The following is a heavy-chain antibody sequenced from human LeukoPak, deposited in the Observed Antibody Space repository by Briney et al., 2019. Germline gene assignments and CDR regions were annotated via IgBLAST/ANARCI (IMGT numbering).Heavy chain of an antibody. CDR1: GLTFTNAW. CDR3: TTGRYCTSTSCLYYFDY. Sequence: GGSLRLSCAASGLTFTNAWMSWVRQAPGKGLEWVGRIKSKTDGGTADYAAPVKGRFTISRDDSKNTLYLQMNNLKTEDTAVYYCTTGRYCTSTSCLYYFDYWGQGTLVTVSS. CDR2: IKSKTDGGTA. D-gene: IGHD2-2*01. V-gene: IGHV3-15*01. J-gene: IGHJ4*02.